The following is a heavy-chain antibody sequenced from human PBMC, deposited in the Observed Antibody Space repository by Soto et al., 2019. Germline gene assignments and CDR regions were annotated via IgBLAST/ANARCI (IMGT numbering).Heavy chain of an antibody. V-gene: IGHV3-23*01. Sequence: GGSLRLSCAASGFTFSSYAMSWVRQAPGKGLEWVSGISGSGGRTYYADSVKGRFTISRDNSKNTLYLQMNSLRAEDTAVYYCAKKVRSDYGDHLLDTWFDPWGQGALVTVSS. D-gene: IGHD4-17*01. CDR1: GFTFSSYA. J-gene: IGHJ5*02. CDR2: ISGSGGRT. CDR3: AKKVRSDYGDHLLDTWFDP.